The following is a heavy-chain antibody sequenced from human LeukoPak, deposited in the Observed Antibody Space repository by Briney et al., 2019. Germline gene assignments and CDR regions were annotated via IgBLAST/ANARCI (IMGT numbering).Heavy chain of an antibody. D-gene: IGHD6-19*01. CDR2: IYTGGGT. V-gene: IGHV3-53*05. CDR1: GFTVSSNY. CDR3: TAVAHHDAFDI. Sequence: GGSLRLSCAASGFTVSSNYMSWVRQAPGKGLEWVSVIYTGGGTYHADSVKGRFTISRDNSKNSLYLQMNSLRTEDTALYYCTAVAHHDAFDIWGQGTMVTVSS. J-gene: IGHJ3*02.